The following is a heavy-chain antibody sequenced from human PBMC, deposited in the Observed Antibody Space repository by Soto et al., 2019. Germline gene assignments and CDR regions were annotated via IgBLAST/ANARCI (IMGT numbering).Heavy chain of an antibody. CDR2: ISSNGWST. Sequence: EVQLLESGGALVQPGGSLRLSCSVSGFKFNSYAMSWVRQPPGKGLEWVSSISSNGWSTYYADSVKGRFTLSRDNSRDTVYLQMESAGAEHTAMYYCANAHLVGYELYFDMDVWCKGTTVSVSS. D-gene: IGHD2-2*01. J-gene: IGHJ6*03. CDR3: ANAHLVGYELYFDMDV. V-gene: IGHV3-23*01. CDR1: GFKFNSYA.